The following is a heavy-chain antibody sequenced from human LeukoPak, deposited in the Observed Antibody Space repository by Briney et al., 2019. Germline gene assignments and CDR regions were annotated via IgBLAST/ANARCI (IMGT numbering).Heavy chain of an antibody. Sequence: GGSLRLSCAASGFTFRNFGMTWVRQAPGKGLEWVSAITATAGTTYYADSVKGRFTISRDISKNTLFLQMSSLRAEDTAVYYCAKDLDGSGMYGGIDSWGQGTLVIVSS. CDR2: ITATAGTT. D-gene: IGHD6-19*01. CDR1: GFTFRNFG. J-gene: IGHJ4*02. CDR3: AKDLDGSGMYGGIDS. V-gene: IGHV3-23*01.